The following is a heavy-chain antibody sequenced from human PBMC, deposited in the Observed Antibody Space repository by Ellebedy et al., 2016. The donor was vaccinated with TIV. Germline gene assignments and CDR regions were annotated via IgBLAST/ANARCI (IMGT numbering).Heavy chain of an antibody. V-gene: IGHV3-23*01. CDR3: AKGIYYDSSGYSTVED. CDR2: ICGSGDSA. Sequence: GESLKISCAASGFTFSRFAISWVRHPPGTGLEWVSGICGSGDSAYYAYSVKGRFTIFRDNSKNMVYLQMNSLRADDTAIFYCAKGIYYDSSGYSTVEDWGQGTLVTVSS. J-gene: IGHJ4*02. CDR1: GFTFSRFA. D-gene: IGHD3-22*01.